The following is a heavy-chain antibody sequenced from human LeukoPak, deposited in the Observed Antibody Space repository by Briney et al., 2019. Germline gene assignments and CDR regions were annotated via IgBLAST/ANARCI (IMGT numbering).Heavy chain of an antibody. CDR2: ISSDGSNK. J-gene: IGHJ5*02. CDR1: GFSFSSYA. V-gene: IGHV3-30-3*01. CDR3: ARDSTGYFP. Sequence: GGSLRLSCAASGFSFSSYAMHWVRQAPGKGLEWVTVISSDGSNKYYADSVKGRFTISRDNSKNTLYLQVNSLRAEDTAVYYCARDSTGYFPWGQGTLVIVSS. D-gene: IGHD3-9*01.